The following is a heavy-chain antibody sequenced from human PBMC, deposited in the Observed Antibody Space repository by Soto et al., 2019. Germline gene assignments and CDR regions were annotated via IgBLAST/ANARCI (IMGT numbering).Heavy chain of an antibody. CDR1: GYTFTRYG. V-gene: IGHV1-18*04. J-gene: IGHJ6*02. CDR3: VRERKAARPRGYYYYYGMDV. Sequence: ASVKVSCKASGYTFTRYGISWVRQAPGQGLEWMGWISAYNGNTNYAQKLQGRVTMTTDTSTSTAYMELRSLRSDDTAVYYGVRERKAARPRGYYYYYGMDVWGQGTTVTVSS. CDR2: ISAYNGNT. D-gene: IGHD6-6*01.